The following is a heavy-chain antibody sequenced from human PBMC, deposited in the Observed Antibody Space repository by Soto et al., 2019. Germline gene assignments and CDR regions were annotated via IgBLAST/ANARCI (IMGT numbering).Heavy chain of an antibody. CDR1: GYIFTGYY. CDR2: INPNSGDT. D-gene: IGHD6-13*01. Sequence: ASVKVSCKASGYIFTGYYMHWVRQAPGQGLEWMGWINPNSGDTKYAQKFQGRVIMTRDTSISTASVELSSLTSDDTAVYYCARASEGSSWYISPFDNSGLATLVTFSS. J-gene: IGHJ4*02. CDR3: ARASEGSSWYISPFDN. V-gene: IGHV1-2*02.